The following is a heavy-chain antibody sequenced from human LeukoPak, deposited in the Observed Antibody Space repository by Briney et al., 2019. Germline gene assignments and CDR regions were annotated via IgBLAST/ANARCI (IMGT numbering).Heavy chain of an antibody. D-gene: IGHD5-12*01. J-gene: IGHJ4*02. V-gene: IGHV5-51*01. CDR2: IYPGDSDT. Sequence: GESLKISCKGSRYSFNSYWIGWVRQMPGKGLEWMGIIYPGDSDTRYSPSFQGQVTISADKSISTAYLQWSSLKASDTAMYYCARLPGIVATIERYFDYWGQGTLVTVSS. CDR3: ARLPGIVATIERYFDY. CDR1: RYSFNSYW.